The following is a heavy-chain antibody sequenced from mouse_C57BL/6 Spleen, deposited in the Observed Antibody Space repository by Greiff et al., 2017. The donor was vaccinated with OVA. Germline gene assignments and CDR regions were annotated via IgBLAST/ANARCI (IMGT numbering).Heavy chain of an antibody. J-gene: IGHJ2*01. CDR1: GYTFTSYW. Sequence: VQLQQSGAELVKPGASVKLSCKASGYTFTSYWMQWVKQRPGQGLEWIGEIDPSDSYTNYNQKFKGKATLTVDTSSSTAYMQLSSLTSEDSAVYYCARTYYDYSLYYWGQGTTLTVSS. CDR3: ARTYYDYSLYY. CDR2: IDPSDSYT. V-gene: IGHV1-50*01. D-gene: IGHD2-4*01.